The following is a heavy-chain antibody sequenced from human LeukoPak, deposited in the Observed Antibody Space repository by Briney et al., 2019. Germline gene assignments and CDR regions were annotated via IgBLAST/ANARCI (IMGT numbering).Heavy chain of an antibody. Sequence: GASVKVSCKASGGTFSSYAISWVRQAPGQGLEWMGGIIPIFGTANYAQKFQGRVTITADESTSTAYMELSSLRSEDTAVYYCARDGIVATIPYFDYWGQGTLVTVSS. V-gene: IGHV1-69*13. D-gene: IGHD5-12*01. J-gene: IGHJ4*02. CDR3: ARDGIVATIPYFDY. CDR2: IIPIFGTA. CDR1: GGTFSSYA.